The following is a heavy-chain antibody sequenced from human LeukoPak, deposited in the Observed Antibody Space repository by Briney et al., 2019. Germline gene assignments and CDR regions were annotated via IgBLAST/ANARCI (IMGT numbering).Heavy chain of an antibody. J-gene: IGHJ4*02. CDR2: IYYSGST. V-gene: IGHV4-59*01. CDR3: ARERDTAMEFDY. D-gene: IGHD5-18*01. Sequence: PSETLSLTCTVSGGSISSYYWSWIRQPPGKGLEWIGYIYYSGSTNYNPSLKSRVTISVDTSKNQFSLKLSSVTAADTAVYYCARERDTAMEFDYWGQGTLVTVSS. CDR1: GGSISSYY.